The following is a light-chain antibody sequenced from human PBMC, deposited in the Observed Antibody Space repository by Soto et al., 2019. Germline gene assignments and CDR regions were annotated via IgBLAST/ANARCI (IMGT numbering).Light chain of an antibody. CDR2: GAS. CDR1: QTISSSD. V-gene: IGKV3-20*01. Sequence: EIVLTQSPGTLSLSPGERATLSCRASQTISSSDVAWYQQKPGQAPRLLIFGASSRAPDIPDRFSGSGSGTDFTITISRLDTEDFSGYYCQVIAHSPPKYAFGQGTKLEI. CDR3: QVIAHSPPKYA. J-gene: IGKJ2*01.